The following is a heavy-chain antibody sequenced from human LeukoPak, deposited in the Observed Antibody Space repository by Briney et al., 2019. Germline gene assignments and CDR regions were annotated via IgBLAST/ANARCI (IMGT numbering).Heavy chain of an antibody. V-gene: IGHV3-23*01. Sequence: PGGSLRLSCAASGFTFSNYGMTWVRQAPGKGLEWVSAISGSGGSTYYADSVKGRFTISRDNSKNTLYLQMNSLRAEDTAVYYCARDSGSYYFDYWGQGTLVTVSS. D-gene: IGHD1-26*01. J-gene: IGHJ4*02. CDR3: ARDSGSYYFDY. CDR2: ISGSGGST. CDR1: GFTFSNYG.